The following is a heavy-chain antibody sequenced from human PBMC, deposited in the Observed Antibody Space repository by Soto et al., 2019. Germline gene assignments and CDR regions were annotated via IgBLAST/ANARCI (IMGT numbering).Heavy chain of an antibody. CDR3: ARGSPQDSGYDLLPLYGMDV. D-gene: IGHD5-12*01. J-gene: IGHJ6*02. Sequence: ASVKVSCKASGYTFTSDAMHWVRQAPGQMLEWMGWINAGNGNTKYSQRFQGRVTITRDTSASTAYMELSRLRSEDTAVYYCARGSPQDSGYDLLPLYGMDVWGQGTTVTVSS. V-gene: IGHV1-3*01. CDR2: INAGNGNT. CDR1: GYTFTSDA.